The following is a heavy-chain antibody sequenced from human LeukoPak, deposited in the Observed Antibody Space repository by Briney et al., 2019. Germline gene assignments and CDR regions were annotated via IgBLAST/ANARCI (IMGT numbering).Heavy chain of an antibody. CDR2: INPNSGGT. J-gene: IGHJ5*02. Sequence: GSVKVSCKASGYTFTGYYMHWVRQAPGQGLEWMGWINPNSGGTNYAQKFQGRVTVTRDTSISTAYMELSRLRSDDTAVYYCAREFVLTGYYNENWFDPWGQGTLVTVSS. CDR3: AREFVLTGYYNENWFDP. D-gene: IGHD3-9*01. V-gene: IGHV1-2*02. CDR1: GYTFTGYY.